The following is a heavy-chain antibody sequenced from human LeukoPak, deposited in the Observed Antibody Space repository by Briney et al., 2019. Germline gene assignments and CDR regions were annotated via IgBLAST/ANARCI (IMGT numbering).Heavy chain of an antibody. V-gene: IGHV3-53*01. J-gene: IGHJ4*02. Sequence: GGSLRLSCAASGFTVSSNYTSWVRQAPGKGLEWVSVIYSGGSTYYADSVKGRFTISRDNSKNTLYLQMNSLRAEDTAVYYCARDLGGNSGIYYFDSWGQGTLVTVSS. CDR2: IYSGGST. CDR1: GFTVSSNY. CDR3: ARDLGGNSGIYYFDS. D-gene: IGHD4-23*01.